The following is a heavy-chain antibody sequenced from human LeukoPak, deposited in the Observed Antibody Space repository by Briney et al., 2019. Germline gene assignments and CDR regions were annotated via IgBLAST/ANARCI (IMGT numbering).Heavy chain of an antibody. J-gene: IGHJ4*02. Sequence: PSETLSLTCTVSGVSISSSNNYCGCIRQPPGKGLEWIGSIFSSGSTNYSPSLKRRVTISGNMSKNQFSLKMRSVTATDTPVYYCARHIANGDHVNCWGQGTLVTVSS. CDR2: IFSSGST. CDR3: ARHIANGDHVNC. D-gene: IGHD4-17*01. CDR1: GVSISSSNNY. V-gene: IGHV4-39*01.